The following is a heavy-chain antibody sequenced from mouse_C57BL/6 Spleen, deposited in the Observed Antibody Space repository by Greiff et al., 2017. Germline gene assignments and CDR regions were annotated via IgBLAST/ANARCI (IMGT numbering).Heavy chain of an antibody. J-gene: IGHJ2*01. D-gene: IGHD1-1*01. CDR3: AGWTTVVEGYFDY. Sequence: VMLVESGAELVRPGTSVKVSCKASGYAFTDYLIAWVKQRPGQGLEWIGVINPGSGGTNYNEKFKGKATLTADKSSSTAYMQLSSLTSEDSAVYFGAGWTTVVEGYFDYWGQGTTLTVSS. V-gene: IGHV1-54*01. CDR1: GYAFTDYL. CDR2: INPGSGGT.